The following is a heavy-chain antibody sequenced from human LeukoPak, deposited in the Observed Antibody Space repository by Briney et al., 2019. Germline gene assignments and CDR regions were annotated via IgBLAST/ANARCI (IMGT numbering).Heavy chain of an antibody. V-gene: IGHV4-34*01. D-gene: IGHD2-2*03. CDR3: ARVLGGYCSSTSCYRRWFDP. CDR2: INHSGST. J-gene: IGHJ5*02. Sequence: PSETLSLTCAAYGGSFSGYYWSWIRQPPGKGLEWIGEINHSGSTNYNPSLKSRVTISVDTSKNQFSLKLSSVTAADTAVYYCARVLGGYCSSTSCYRRWFDPWGQGTLVTVSS. CDR1: GGSFSGYY.